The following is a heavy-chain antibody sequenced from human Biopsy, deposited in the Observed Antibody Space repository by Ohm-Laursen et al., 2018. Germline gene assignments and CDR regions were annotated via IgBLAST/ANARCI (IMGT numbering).Heavy chain of an antibody. D-gene: IGHD1-1*01. J-gene: IGHJ4*02. CDR2: FAPENGKT. V-gene: IGHV1-24*01. Sequence: ASVKVSCKVSGYTLTELSMHWVRQAPGKGLEWMGGFAPENGKTVYAQNFQDRVSMTEDTSTDTAYMELRSLRSEDTAVYYCAADINVWNVNYWGQGTQVTASS. CDR1: GYTLTELS. CDR3: AADINVWNVNY.